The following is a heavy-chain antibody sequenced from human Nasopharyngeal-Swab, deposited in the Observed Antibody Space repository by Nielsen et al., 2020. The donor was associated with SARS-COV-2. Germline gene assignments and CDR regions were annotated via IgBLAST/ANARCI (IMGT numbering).Heavy chain of an antibody. V-gene: IGHV3-9*01. CDR3: ANLFAVTTSGYYYGMDV. D-gene: IGHD4-17*01. CDR2: ISWNSGSI. J-gene: IGHJ6*02. Sequence: VRQAPGKGLEWVSGISWNSGSIGYADSVKGRFTISRDNAKNSLYLQMNGLRAEDTALYYCANLFAVTTSGYYYGMDVWGQGTTVTVSS.